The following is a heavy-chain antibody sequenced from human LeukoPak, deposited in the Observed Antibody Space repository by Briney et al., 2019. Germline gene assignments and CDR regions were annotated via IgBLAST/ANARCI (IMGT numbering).Heavy chain of an antibody. CDR1: GYTFTSYD. V-gene: IGHV1-18*01. CDR2: MNPNSGNT. Sequence: ASVKVSCKASGYTFTSYDINWVRQATGQGLEWMGWMNPNSGNTNYAQKLQGRVTMTTDTSTSTAYMELRSLRSDDTAVYYCATSTSGYRTFHFDYWGQGTLVTVSS. J-gene: IGHJ4*02. D-gene: IGHD3-22*01. CDR3: ATSTSGYRTFHFDY.